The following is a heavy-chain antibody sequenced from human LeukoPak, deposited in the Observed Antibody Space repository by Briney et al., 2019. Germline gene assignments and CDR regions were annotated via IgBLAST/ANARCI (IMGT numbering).Heavy chain of an antibody. CDR2: ISYDGSNK. CDR3: ARGQRAHVELSLYMDV. J-gene: IGHJ6*03. CDR1: GFTFSSYG. V-gene: IGHV3-30*03. D-gene: IGHD5-24*01. Sequence: PGGSLRLSCAASGFTFSSYGTHWVRQAPGKGLEWVAVISYDGSNKYYADSVKGRFTISRDNSKNTLYLQMNSLRPEDTAVYYCARGQRAHVELSLYMDVWGKGTSVTVSS.